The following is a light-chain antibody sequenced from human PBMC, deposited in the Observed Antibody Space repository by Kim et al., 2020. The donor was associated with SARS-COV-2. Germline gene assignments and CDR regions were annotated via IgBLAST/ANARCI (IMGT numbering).Light chain of an antibody. J-gene: IGLJ3*02. V-gene: IGLV2-14*01. CDR2: DVS. CDR1: SSDVGGYKY. Sequence: QSALTQPASVSGSPGQSITISCTGTSSDVGGYKYVSWYQQHPGKAPKLMIYDVSKRPSGVSNRFSGSKSGNTASLTISGLQAEDEADYYCTSYTSSSPLVFGGGTQLTVL. CDR3: TSYTSSSPLV.